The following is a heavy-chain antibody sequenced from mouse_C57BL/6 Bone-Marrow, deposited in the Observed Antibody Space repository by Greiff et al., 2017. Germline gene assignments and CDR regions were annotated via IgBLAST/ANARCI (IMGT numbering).Heavy chain of an antibody. CDR3: ARDLLLRSYAMDY. V-gene: IGHV1-64*01. D-gene: IGHD1-1*01. CDR1: GYTFTSYW. J-gene: IGHJ4*01. Sequence: QVQLQQPGAELVKPGASVKLSCKASGYTFTSYWMHWVKQRPGQGLEWIGVIHPNSGSTNYNEKFKSKATLTVDKSSSTAYKQLSSLTSEDSAVYYCARDLLLRSYAMDYWGQGTSVTVSS. CDR2: IHPNSGST.